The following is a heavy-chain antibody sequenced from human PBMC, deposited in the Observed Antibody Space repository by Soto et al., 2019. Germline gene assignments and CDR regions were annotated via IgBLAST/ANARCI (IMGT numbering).Heavy chain of an antibody. CDR1: GFTFDDYA. V-gene: IGHV3-9*01. CDR2: ISWNSGSI. J-gene: IGHJ5*02. D-gene: IGHD3-10*01. CDR3: AKDQTSYYYGSGSFGT. Sequence: GGSLRLSCAASGFTFDDYAMHWVRQAPGKGLEWVSGISWNSGSIGYADSVKGRFTISRDNAKNSLYLQMNSLRAEDTALYYCAKDQTSYYYGSGSFGTWGQGTLVTV.